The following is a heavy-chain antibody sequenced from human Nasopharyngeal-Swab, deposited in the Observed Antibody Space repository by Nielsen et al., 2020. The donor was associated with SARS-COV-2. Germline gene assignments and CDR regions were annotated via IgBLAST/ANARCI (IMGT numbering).Heavy chain of an antibody. Sequence: GGSLRLSCAASGFTFSSYGMHWVRQAPGKGLEWVAVIWYDGSNKYYADSVKGRFTISRDNSKNTLNLQMNSLRAEDTAVYYCARVSNWNYGDYWGQGTLVTVSS. J-gene: IGHJ4*02. V-gene: IGHV3-33*01. CDR3: ARVSNWNYGDY. CDR2: IWYDGSNK. CDR1: GFTFSSYG. D-gene: IGHD1-7*01.